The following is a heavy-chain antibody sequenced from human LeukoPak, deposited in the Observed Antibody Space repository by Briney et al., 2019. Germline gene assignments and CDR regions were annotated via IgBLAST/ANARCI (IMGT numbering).Heavy chain of an antibody. J-gene: IGHJ1*01. Sequence: PSETLSLTCTVSGGSISSYYWSWIRQPPGKGLKWIGYIYYSGSTNYNPSLKSRVTISVDTSKNQFSLKLSSVAAADTAVYYCARGDMDYFQHWGQGTLVTVSS. V-gene: IGHV4-59*01. D-gene: IGHD3-9*01. CDR3: ARGDMDYFQH. CDR1: GGSISSYY. CDR2: IYYSGST.